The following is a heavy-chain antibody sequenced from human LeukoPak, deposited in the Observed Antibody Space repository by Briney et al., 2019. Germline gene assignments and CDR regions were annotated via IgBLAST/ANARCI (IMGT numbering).Heavy chain of an antibody. CDR2: IYHSGNN. CDR1: GYFISPGYY. V-gene: IGHV4-38-2*02. CDR3: ATNLYGSGNYFAY. Sequence: PSETLSLTCTVSGYFISPGYYWGWIRQSPGEGLEWIAIIYHSGNNYYNPSLKSRVTISVDTSKNQFSLKLTSVAAADTAVYYCATNLYGSGNYFAYWGQGTLVTVSS. D-gene: IGHD3-10*01. J-gene: IGHJ4*02.